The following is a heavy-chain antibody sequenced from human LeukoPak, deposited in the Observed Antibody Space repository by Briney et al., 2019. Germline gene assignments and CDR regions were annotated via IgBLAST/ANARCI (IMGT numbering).Heavy chain of an antibody. CDR1: GGSISSYY. V-gene: IGHV4-59*01. D-gene: IGHD6-13*01. Sequence: SETLSLTCAVSGGSISSYYWSWIRQPPGKGLEWIGYIYYSGSTNYNPSLKSRVTISVNTSKNQFSLKLLSVTAADTAVYYCARGMQQLYHFDSWGRGTLVTVSS. J-gene: IGHJ4*02. CDR2: IYYSGST. CDR3: ARGMQQLYHFDS.